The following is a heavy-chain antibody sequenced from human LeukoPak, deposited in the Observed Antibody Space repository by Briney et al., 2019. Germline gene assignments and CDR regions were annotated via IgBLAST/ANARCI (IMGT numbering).Heavy chain of an antibody. CDR1: GGSISSYY. Sequence: PSETLSLTCTVSGGSISSYYWSWIRQPPGEGLEWIAYIHNTGSTNYNPSLKSRVTISLDTSKNEFSLKLTSVTAADTAVYYCVRDWEGFNFDIWGQGTMVTVSS. J-gene: IGHJ3*02. CDR2: IHNTGST. V-gene: IGHV4-59*01. D-gene: IGHD1-26*01. CDR3: VRDWEGFNFDI.